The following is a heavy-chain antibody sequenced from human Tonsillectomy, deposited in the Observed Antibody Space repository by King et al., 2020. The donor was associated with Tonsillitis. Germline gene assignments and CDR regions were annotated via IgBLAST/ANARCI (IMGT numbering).Heavy chain of an antibody. CDR3: ARDERYLEWELLPLYSDDAFDI. D-gene: IGHD1-26*01. J-gene: IGHJ3*02. CDR1: GYTFTSYG. V-gene: IGHV1-18*01. CDR2: ISAYNGNT. Sequence: VQLVQSGAEVKKPGASVKVSCKASGYTFTSYGISWVRQAPGQGLEWMGWISAYNGNTNYAQKLQGRVTMTTDTPTSTAYMELRSLRSDNTAVYYCARDERYLEWELLPLYSDDAFDIWGQGTMVTVSS.